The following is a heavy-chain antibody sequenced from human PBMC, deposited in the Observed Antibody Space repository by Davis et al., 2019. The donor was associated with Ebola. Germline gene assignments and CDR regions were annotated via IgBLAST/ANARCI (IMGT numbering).Heavy chain of an antibody. J-gene: IGHJ6*02. Sequence: GESLKISCQASGYSFTSYKISWVRQLPGKGLEWMGKIDPLGSYSDYSPSFQGHVSLSIDGSITTAYLKSNNLKASDTAIYYCAGLVGYSSSSGDYYYALDVWGQGTTVTVSS. CDR3: AGLVGYSSSSGDYYYALDV. CDR1: GYSFTSYK. V-gene: IGHV5-10-1*01. CDR2: IDPLGSYS. D-gene: IGHD6-6*01.